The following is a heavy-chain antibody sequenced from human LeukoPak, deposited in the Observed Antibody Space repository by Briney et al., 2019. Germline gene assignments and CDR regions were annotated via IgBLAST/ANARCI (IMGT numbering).Heavy chain of an antibody. CDR2: IWYDGSNK. V-gene: IGHV3-33*01. Sequence: TGRSLRLSCAASGFTFSNYGMHWVRQAPGKWLEWVAVIWYDGSNKYYADSVKGRFTISRDNSKNTLYLQMNSLRAEDTAVYYCARAGDYGGNSGVYWGQGTLVTVSS. D-gene: IGHD4-23*01. J-gene: IGHJ4*02. CDR3: ARAGDYGGNSGVY. CDR1: GFTFSNYG.